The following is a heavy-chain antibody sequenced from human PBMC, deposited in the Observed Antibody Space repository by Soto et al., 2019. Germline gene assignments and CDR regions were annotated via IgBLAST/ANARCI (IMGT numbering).Heavy chain of an antibody. CDR1: GFTFSDYY. CDR3: AKMSSGGLYYNYFDS. Sequence: PGGSLRLSCAASGFTFSDYYMTWIRQAPGKGLEWVSYISSSGSPIYYADSVKGRFTISRDNSKNTLVLQMNSLRAEDTAVYYCAKMSSGGLYYNYFDSWGQGTLVTVSS. D-gene: IGHD6-19*01. V-gene: IGHV3-11*01. CDR2: ISSSGSPI. J-gene: IGHJ5*01.